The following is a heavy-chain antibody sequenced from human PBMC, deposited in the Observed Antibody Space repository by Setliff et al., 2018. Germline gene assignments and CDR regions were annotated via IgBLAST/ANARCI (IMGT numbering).Heavy chain of an antibody. D-gene: IGHD6-13*01. CDR1: GGSISSSSYY. V-gene: IGHV4-39*07. CDR3: ARVLAAAGYYYYGMDV. Sequence: TLSLTCPVSGGSISSSSYYWGWIRQPPGKGLAWIGSIYYSGSTSYNPSLTRRVTIPVDTSKNQFSLKLSSVTAADTAVYYCARVLAAAGYYYYGMDVWGQGTTVTVSS. J-gene: IGHJ6*02. CDR2: IYYSGST.